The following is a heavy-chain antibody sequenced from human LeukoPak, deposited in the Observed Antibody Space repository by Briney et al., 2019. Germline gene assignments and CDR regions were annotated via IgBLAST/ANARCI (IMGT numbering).Heavy chain of an antibody. D-gene: IGHD1-26*01. J-gene: IGHJ3*02. V-gene: IGHV5-51*01. CDR3: ARPGGSGRDRLAFDI. CDR2: IYPGDSDT. CDR1: GYSFTSYW. Sequence: GESLKIFCKGSGYSFTSYWIAWVRQMPGKGLEWMGIIYPGDSDTRYSPSFQGQVTISVDKSISTAYLQWRSLKASDTAMYYCARPGGSGRDRLAFDIWGRGTMVTVSS.